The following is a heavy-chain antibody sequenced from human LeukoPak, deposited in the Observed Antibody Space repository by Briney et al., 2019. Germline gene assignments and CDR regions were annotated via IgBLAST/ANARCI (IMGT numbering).Heavy chain of an antibody. CDR2: IYYSGST. D-gene: IGHD2-2*01. V-gene: IGHV4-39*01. J-gene: IGHJ5*02. CDR1: GGSISSSSYY. Sequence: SETLSLTCTVSGGSISSSSYYWGWIRQPPGKGLEWTGSIYYSGSTYYNPSLKSRVTISVDTSKNQFSLKLSSVTAADTAVYYCARGRRSSTSCLGPWGQGTLVTVSS. CDR3: ARGRRSSTSCLGP.